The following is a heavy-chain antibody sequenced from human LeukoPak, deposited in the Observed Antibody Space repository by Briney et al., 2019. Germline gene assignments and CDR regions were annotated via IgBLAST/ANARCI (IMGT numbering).Heavy chain of an antibody. D-gene: IGHD6-19*01. CDR1: GFTFSSYE. CDR3: STGVGRGWSLGY. Sequence: GGSLRLSCAASGFTFSSYEMNWVRQAPGKGLEWVSRIKSKADGGTTDFAAPVKGRFTISRDDSKNTLYLQMNSLKTEDTAVYYCSTGVGRGWSLGYWGQGTLVTVSS. J-gene: IGHJ4*02. V-gene: IGHV3-15*01. CDR2: IKSKADGGTT.